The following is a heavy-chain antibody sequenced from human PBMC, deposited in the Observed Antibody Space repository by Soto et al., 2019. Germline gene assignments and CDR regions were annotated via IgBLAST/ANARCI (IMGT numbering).Heavy chain of an antibody. CDR3: VRESYYGSGATVVAY. CDR1: GGSISGYD. Sequence: PSETLSLTCTVSGGSISGYDWSWIRQPPGKGLEWIGYIYYSGTTSYNPSLNSRVTMSVDTSKNQFSLKVNSVTAADTAVYYCVRESYYGSGATVVAYWGQGTLVTVSS. CDR2: IYYSGTT. D-gene: IGHD3-10*01. J-gene: IGHJ4*02. V-gene: IGHV4-59*01.